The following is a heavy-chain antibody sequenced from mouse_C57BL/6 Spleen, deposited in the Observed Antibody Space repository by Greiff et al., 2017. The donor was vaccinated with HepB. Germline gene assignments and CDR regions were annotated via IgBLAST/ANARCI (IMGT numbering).Heavy chain of an antibody. D-gene: IGHD4-1*01. Sequence: QVQLQQPGAELVMPGASVKLSCKASGYTFTSYWMHWVKQRPGQGLEWIGEIDPSDSYTNYNQKFKGKSTLTVDKSSSTAYMQLSSLTSEDSAVYYCARGITGTGAYWGQRTLVTVSA. CDR1: GYTFTSYW. J-gene: IGHJ3*01. CDR3: ARGITGTGAY. V-gene: IGHV1-69*01. CDR2: IDPSDSYT.